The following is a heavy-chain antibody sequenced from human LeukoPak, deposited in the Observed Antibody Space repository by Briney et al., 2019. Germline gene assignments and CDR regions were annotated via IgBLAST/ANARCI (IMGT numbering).Heavy chain of an antibody. Sequence: ASVKVSCKASGYTFTSYGISWVRQAPGQGLEWMGWISAYNGNTNYAQKLQGRVTMTTDTSTSTAYMELRSLRSDDTAVYYCARSRGDYVWGSYRFSWFDPWGQGTLVTVSS. V-gene: IGHV1-18*01. D-gene: IGHD3-16*02. CDR2: ISAYNGNT. CDR3: ARSRGDYVWGSYRFSWFDP. CDR1: GYTFTSYG. J-gene: IGHJ5*02.